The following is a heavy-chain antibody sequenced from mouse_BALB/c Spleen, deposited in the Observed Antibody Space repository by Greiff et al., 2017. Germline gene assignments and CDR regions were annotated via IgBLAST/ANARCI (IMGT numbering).Heavy chain of an antibody. J-gene: IGHJ4*01. CDR1: GFTFSSYT. CDR3: ARLSYGNFYAMDY. V-gene: IGHV5-12-2*01. Sequence: DVKLQESGGGLVQPGGSLKLSCAASGFTFSSYTMSWVRQTPEKRLEWVAYISNGGGSTYYPDTVKGRFTISRDNAKNTLYLQMSSLKSEDTAMYYCARLSYGNFYAMDYWGQGTSVTVSS. CDR2: ISNGGGST. D-gene: IGHD2-1*01.